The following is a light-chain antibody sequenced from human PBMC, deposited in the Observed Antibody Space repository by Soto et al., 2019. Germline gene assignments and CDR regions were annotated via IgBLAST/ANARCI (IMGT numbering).Light chain of an antibody. CDR2: EVI. Sequence: QSVLTQPASVSGSPGQSIIISCTGTSSDIGGYDYVSWHQQHPGKAPKLIIYEVINRPSGVSHRFSASKSGNTASLTISGLQAEDEADYYCSSYTSTYTVIFGGGTKLTVL. CDR1: SSDIGGYDY. CDR3: SSYTSTYTVI. V-gene: IGLV2-14*01. J-gene: IGLJ2*01.